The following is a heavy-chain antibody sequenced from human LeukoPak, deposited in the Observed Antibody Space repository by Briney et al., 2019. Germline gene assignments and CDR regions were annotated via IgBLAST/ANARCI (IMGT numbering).Heavy chain of an antibody. J-gene: IGHJ4*02. CDR1: GGPISRYY. CDR2: IYYSGST. CDR3: ARHDMDVAGGGLDYFDY. D-gene: IGHD1-26*01. Sequence: PSETLSLTCTVSGGPISRYYWSWIRQPPGKGREWIAYIYYSGSTNYSPSLKSRVTISVDTSKNQFSLKVDSVTAADTAVYYCARHDMDVAGGGLDYFDYWGQGTLVTVSS. V-gene: IGHV4-59*08.